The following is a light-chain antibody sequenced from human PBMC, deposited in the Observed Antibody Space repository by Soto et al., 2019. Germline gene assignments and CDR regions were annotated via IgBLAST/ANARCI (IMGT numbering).Light chain of an antibody. Sequence: QSALTQPRSVSGSPGQSVTISCTGTTSDVGGYNYVSWYQQHPGKAPKLMIYDVSKLPSGVPDRFSGSKSVNTASLTISGLQAEDEADYYCCSYAGSYTLVFGGGTKLPVL. CDR3: CSYAGSYTLV. J-gene: IGLJ2*01. V-gene: IGLV2-11*01. CDR2: DVS. CDR1: TSDVGGYNY.